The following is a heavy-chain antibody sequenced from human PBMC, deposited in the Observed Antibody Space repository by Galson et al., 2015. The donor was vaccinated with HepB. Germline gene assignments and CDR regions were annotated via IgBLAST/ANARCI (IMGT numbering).Heavy chain of an antibody. D-gene: IGHD2-2*01. Sequence: SVKVSCKASGGTFSSYAISWVRQAPGQGLEWMGGIIPIFGTANYAQKFQGRVTITADESTSTAYMELNSLRSEDTAVYYCAREGRRDIVVVDWFDPWGQGTLVTVSS. CDR1: GGTFSSYA. V-gene: IGHV1-69*13. CDR2: IIPIFGTA. CDR3: AREGRRDIVVVDWFDP. J-gene: IGHJ5*02.